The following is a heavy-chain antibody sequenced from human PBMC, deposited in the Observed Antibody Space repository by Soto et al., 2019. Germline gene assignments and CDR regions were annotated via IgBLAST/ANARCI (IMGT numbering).Heavy chain of an antibody. CDR3: ARALDSDYYGSGSIWFDP. CDR2: IIPILGIA. Sequence: GASVKVSCKASGGTFSSYTISWVRQAPGQGLEWMGRIIPILGIANYAQKFQGRVTITADKSTSTAYMELSSLRSEDTAVYYCARALDSDYYGSGSIWFDPWGQGTLVTVSS. D-gene: IGHD3-10*01. J-gene: IGHJ5*02. V-gene: IGHV1-69*02. CDR1: GGTFSSYT.